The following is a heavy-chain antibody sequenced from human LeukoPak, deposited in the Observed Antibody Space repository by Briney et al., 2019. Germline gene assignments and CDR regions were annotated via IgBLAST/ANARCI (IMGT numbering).Heavy chain of an antibody. CDR1: GFTFSSYE. CDR3: AKDHLATMVRGVNYFDY. D-gene: IGHD3-10*01. Sequence: PGGSLRLSCAASGFTFSSYEMNWVRQAPGKGLEWVSYISSSGSTIYYADSVKGRFTISRDNSKNTLYLQMNSLRAEDTAVYYCAKDHLATMVRGVNYFDYWGQGTLVTVSS. V-gene: IGHV3-48*03. CDR2: ISSSGSTI. J-gene: IGHJ4*02.